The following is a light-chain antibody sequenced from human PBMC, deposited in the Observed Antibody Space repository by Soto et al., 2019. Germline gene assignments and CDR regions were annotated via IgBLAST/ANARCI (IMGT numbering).Light chain of an antibody. Sequence: ELVVTQSPDTRSVSPGERAALISRASQSVRSSLAWYQQKPGQAPRLFIYDASTRATGIPARFTGSGSGTEFTLTISSLQSEDFAVYYCQQYSTYPRTFGQGTKVDIK. CDR2: DAS. J-gene: IGKJ1*01. CDR3: QQYSTYPRT. CDR1: QSVRSS. V-gene: IGKV3-15*01.